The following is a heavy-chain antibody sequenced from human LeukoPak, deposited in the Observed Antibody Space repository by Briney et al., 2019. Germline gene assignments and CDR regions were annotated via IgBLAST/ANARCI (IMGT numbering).Heavy chain of an antibody. Sequence: ETLSLTCAVYGGSFSGYYWSWIRQPPGKGLEWVSTINANSITTSYSASVRGRFTISRDNSKNTLYLQLNTLRAGDTATYYCAKPISGGLAVTADWFHPWGRGTLVVVSS. CDR2: INANSITT. CDR3: AKPISGGLAVTADWFHP. CDR1: GGSFSGYY. D-gene: IGHD6-19*01. J-gene: IGHJ5*01. V-gene: IGHV3-23*01.